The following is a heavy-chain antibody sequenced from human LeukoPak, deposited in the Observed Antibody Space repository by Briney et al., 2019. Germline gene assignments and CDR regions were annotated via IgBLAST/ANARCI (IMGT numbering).Heavy chain of an antibody. CDR3: ARVLPFGAHPDY. V-gene: IGHV4-30-2*01. CDR2: IYHSGST. CDR1: GGPISSSSYY. D-gene: IGHD3-16*01. Sequence: KPSETLSLTCTVSGGPISSSSYYWGWIRQPPGKGLEWIGYIYHSGSTYYNPSLKSRVTISVDRSKNQFSLKLSSVTAADTAVYYCARVLPFGAHPDYWGQGTLVTVSS. J-gene: IGHJ4*02.